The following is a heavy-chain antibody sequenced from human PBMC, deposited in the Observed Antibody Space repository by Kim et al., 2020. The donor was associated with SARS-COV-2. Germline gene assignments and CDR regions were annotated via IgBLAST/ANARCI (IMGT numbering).Heavy chain of an antibody. V-gene: IGHV4-39*01. D-gene: IGHD6-19*01. Sequence: SETLSLTCTVSGGSINTKDFYWGWIRQPPGKGLEWIGSISYSGSTYQNPALETRVTISADTSKNQFSLKLSSVTAADTAVYYCASWQQWLGFDSWGQGTL. CDR3: ASWQQWLGFDS. CDR2: ISYSGST. CDR1: GGSINTKDFY. J-gene: IGHJ4*02.